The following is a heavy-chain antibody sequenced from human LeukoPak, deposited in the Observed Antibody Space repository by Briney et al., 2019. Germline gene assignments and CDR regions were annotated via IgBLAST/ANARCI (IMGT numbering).Heavy chain of an antibody. J-gene: IGHJ4*02. D-gene: IGHD2-2*01. V-gene: IGHV3-48*04. CDR2: ISSSGSTI. CDR3: AKGDQDIVVVPATLIDY. Sequence: GGSLRLSCAASGFTFSSYSMNWVRQAPGKGLEWVSYISSSGSTIYYADSVKGRFTISRDNAKNSLYLQMNSLRAEDTAVYYCAKGDQDIVVVPATLIDYWGQGALVTVSS. CDR1: GFTFSSYS.